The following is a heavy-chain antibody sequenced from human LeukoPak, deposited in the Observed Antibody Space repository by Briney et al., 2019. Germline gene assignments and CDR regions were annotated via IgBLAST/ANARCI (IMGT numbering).Heavy chain of an antibody. CDR2: ISLSGAGT. V-gene: IGHV1-46*01. CDR1: GYTFTNYY. CDR3: ARTSITVTHEIDH. J-gene: IGHJ4*02. D-gene: IGHD4-17*01. Sequence: ASVKVSCKASGYTFTNYYIHWVRQAPGQGLEWMGLISLSGAGTIYAQRFQGRVTMTRDTSTSTVYMDLNSLRSEDTAVYYCARTSITVTHEIDHWGQGTLVTVSS.